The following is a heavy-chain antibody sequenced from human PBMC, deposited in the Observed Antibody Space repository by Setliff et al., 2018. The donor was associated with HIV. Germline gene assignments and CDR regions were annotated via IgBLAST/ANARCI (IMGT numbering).Heavy chain of an antibody. CDR3: ARSYYNFANGYYYYYYMDV. CDR1: GGSISSYY. V-gene: IGHV4-59*01. Sequence: SETLSLTCTVSGGSISSYYWSWIRQPPGKGLEWIGYIYYSGSTNYNPSLKSRVTISVDTSENQFSLKLSSVTAADTAVYYCARSYYNFANGYYYYYYMDVWGKGTTVTVSS. J-gene: IGHJ6*03. CDR2: IYYSGST. D-gene: IGHD3-3*01.